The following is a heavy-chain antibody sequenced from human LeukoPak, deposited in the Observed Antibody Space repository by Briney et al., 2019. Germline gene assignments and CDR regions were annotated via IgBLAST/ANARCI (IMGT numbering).Heavy chain of an antibody. CDR1: GYSISSGYF. CDR3: ARGYDFWSGSRPNVDY. D-gene: IGHD3-3*01. Sequence: SETLSLTCTVSGYSISSGYFWGWIRQPPGKGLEWIGRIYTSGSTNYNPSLKSRVTISVDTSKNQFSLKLSSVTAADTAVYYCARGYDFWSGSRPNVDYWGQGTLVTVSS. V-gene: IGHV4-38-2*02. J-gene: IGHJ4*02. CDR2: IYTSGST.